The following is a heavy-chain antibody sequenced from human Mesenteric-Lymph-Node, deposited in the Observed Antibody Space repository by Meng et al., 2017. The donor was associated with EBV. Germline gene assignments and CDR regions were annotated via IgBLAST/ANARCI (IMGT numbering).Heavy chain of an antibody. V-gene: IGHV3-74*01. J-gene: IGHJ6*02. Sequence: DSVKGRFTISRDNAKNTLCLQMTSLRVEDTAVYHCARDREYKLLTGAMDVWGQGTTVTVSS. D-gene: IGHD2-2*01. CDR3: ARDREYKLLTGAMDV.